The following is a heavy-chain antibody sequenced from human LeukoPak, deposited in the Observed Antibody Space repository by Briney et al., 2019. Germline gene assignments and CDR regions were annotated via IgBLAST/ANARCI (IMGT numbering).Heavy chain of an antibody. J-gene: IGHJ4*02. CDR2: ISWNSENI. CDR1: GFTFDDYA. V-gene: IGHV3-9*03. D-gene: IGHD6-13*01. Sequence: GRSLRLSCGASGFTFDDYAMHWVRHAPGKGLEWVSGISWNSENIGYADSVKGRFTISRDNAKNSLYMQMNSLRAEDLAFYYCAKGSSSWYPAPSYFDYWGQGSLVTVSS. CDR3: AKGSSSWYPAPSYFDY.